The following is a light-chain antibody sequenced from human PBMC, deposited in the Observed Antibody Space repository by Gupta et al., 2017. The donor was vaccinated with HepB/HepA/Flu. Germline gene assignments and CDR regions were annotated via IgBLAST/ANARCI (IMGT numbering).Light chain of an antibody. J-gene: IGKJ5*01. Sequence: EIVMTQSPATLSVSPGERATLSCRASQSVRSNLAWYQQKPGQAPRLLLYGASSRATGNPARFSGSGCGTELTLTISSRQSEDFAVYYCQHYNNWPPITFGQGTQLEIK. CDR1: QSVRSN. CDR3: QHYNNWPPIT. CDR2: GAS. V-gene: IGKV3-15*01.